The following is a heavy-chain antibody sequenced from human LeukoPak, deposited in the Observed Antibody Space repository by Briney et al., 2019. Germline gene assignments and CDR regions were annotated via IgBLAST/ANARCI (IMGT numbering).Heavy chain of an antibody. V-gene: IGHV3-23*01. CDR2: ISGSGGST. J-gene: IGHJ4*02. Sequence: PGGSLRLSCAAYGFTFSSYAMSWVRQAPGKGLEWVSTISGSGGSTYYADSVKGRFTISRDNSKNTLYLQMNSLRAEDTAIYYCAKAGSYSPFDYWGQGTLVTVSS. CDR3: AKAGSYSPFDY. CDR1: GFTFSSYA. D-gene: IGHD1-26*01.